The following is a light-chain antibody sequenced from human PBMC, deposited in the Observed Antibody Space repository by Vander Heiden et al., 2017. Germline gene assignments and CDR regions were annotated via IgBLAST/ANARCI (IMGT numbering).Light chain of an antibody. CDR2: DDT. CDR3: NSYARTATLV. CDR1: SRDVGINNY. J-gene: IGLJ1*01. Sequence: QTALTTPASISGSPGQSITMSCNGTSRDVGINNYVSWYQKIPDTAHKVLIYDDTRRSSAVSHRFSGSTSGNTASLTISPLQTAGEAHYYCNSYARTATLVFGAGTKITVL. V-gene: IGLV2-14*03.